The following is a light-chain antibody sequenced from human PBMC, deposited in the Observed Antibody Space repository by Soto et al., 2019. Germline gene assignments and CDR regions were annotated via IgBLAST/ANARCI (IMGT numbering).Light chain of an antibody. Sequence: DIVMTQSPDSLAVSLGDRATINCKSSQSILSTSNYNTFLAWFQQKPGQPPRLLIYWASTRESGVPERFSGSGSGTDFALTISSLQPEDVAVYYCQQYYSPPYTFGQGTKLEI. CDR2: WAS. J-gene: IGKJ2*01. CDR3: QQYYSPPYT. V-gene: IGKV4-1*01. CDR1: QSILSTSNYNTF.